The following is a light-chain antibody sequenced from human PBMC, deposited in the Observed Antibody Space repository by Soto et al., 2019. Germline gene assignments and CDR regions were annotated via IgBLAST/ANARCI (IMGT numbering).Light chain of an antibody. Sequence: EIVLTQSPATLSVSPGERATLSCRASQSVSSNLAWYQQKPGQAPRLLIYGASIRATGIPARFSGSGSGTEFTLAISSLQSEDFAVYFCQQYNIWSAYTFGQGTNLEIK. CDR2: GAS. V-gene: IGKV3-15*01. CDR3: QQYNIWSAYT. CDR1: QSVSSN. J-gene: IGKJ2*01.